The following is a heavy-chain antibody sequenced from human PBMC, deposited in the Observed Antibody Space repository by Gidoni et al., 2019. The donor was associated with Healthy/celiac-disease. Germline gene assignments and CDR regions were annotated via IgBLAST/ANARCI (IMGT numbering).Heavy chain of an antibody. V-gene: IGHV5-51*01. CDR2: MYPGDSDT. CDR1: GYSFTSYW. J-gene: IGHJ4*02. Sequence: QLVQSGAAVTGPGASLTRSCKGAGYSFTSYWIGWVRQMHGKGLEWMGIMYPGDSDTRYSPTFQGQVTISADKSISTAYLQWSSLKASDSAVYYCARNSHRGTMSGLSYWGQGTLVTGSS. CDR3: ARNSHRGTMSGLSY. D-gene: IGHD1-1*01.